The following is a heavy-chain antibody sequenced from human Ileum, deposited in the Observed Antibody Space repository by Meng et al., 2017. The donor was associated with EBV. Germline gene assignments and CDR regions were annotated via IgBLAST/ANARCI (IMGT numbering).Heavy chain of an antibody. CDR3: SRGTPGSRYADH. D-gene: IGHD3-10*01. V-gene: IGHV1-18*01. CDR2: LGAHDGDT. CDR1: HYTFTGYG. J-gene: IGHJ4*02. Sequence: QVQVVQCGAEVKRPGAPVKVGCKASHYTFTGYGVGWFRQAPGPGLEWMAWLGAHDGDTSHAPRFQGRVTVTADRPTATAYMELRNLRSDDTAVYYCSRGTPGSRYADHWGQGPLVTVYS.